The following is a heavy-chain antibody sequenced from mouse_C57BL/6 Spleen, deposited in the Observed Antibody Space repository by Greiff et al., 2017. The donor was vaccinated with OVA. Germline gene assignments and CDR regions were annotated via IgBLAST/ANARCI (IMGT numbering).Heavy chain of an antibody. CDR1: GYTFTSYW. CDR3: ARGLGLGYAMDY. Sequence: QVQLQQPGAELVMPGASVKLSCKASGYTFTSYWMHWVKQRPGQGLEWIGEIDPSDSYTNYNQKFKGKSTLTVDKSSSIAYMQLSSLTSEDSAVYYCARGLGLGYAMDYWGQGTSVTVSS. V-gene: IGHV1-69*01. D-gene: IGHD4-1*01. CDR2: IDPSDSYT. J-gene: IGHJ4*01.